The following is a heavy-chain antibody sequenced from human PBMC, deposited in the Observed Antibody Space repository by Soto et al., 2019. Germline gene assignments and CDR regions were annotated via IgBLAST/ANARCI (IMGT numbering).Heavy chain of an antibody. D-gene: IGHD6-6*01. Sequence: QGTLKESGPTLVKPTQTLTLTCSFSGFSLSTSGVGVGWIRQSPGKAPEWLALIYWSGDEHYRPSLKSRLSINKDTSKNHVVLIMSDMDPVDTATYYCARGLATLPVFAFDIWGQGTMVTVSS. V-gene: IGHV2-5*01. CDR3: ARGLATLPVFAFDI. CDR2: IYWSGDE. CDR1: GFSLSTSGVG. J-gene: IGHJ3*02.